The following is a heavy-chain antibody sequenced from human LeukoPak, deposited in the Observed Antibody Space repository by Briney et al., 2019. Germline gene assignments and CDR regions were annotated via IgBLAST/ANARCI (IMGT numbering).Heavy chain of an antibody. CDR1: GFTFSSYG. V-gene: IGHV3-30*02. CDR3: ARDQRGGYDILTGYYRPYGMDV. D-gene: IGHD3-9*01. Sequence: GGSLRLSCAASGFTFSSYGMHWVRQAPGKGLEWVAFIRYDGSNKYYADSVKGRFTISRDNAKNSLYLQMNSLRAEDTAVYYCARDQRGGYDILTGYYRPYGMDVWGQGTTVTVSS. CDR2: IRYDGSNK. J-gene: IGHJ6*02.